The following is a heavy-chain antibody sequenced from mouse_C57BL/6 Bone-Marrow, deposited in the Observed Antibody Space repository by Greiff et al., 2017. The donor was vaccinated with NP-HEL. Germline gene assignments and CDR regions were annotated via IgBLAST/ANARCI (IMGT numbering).Heavy chain of an antibody. CDR3: APHYYGSSLFDY. CDR1: GYTFTSYW. Sequence: QVQLQQPGAELVKPGASVKMSCKASGYTFTSYWLTWVKQRPGQGLEWIGDIYPGSGSPNYNEKFKSKATLTVDTSSSTAYMQLSSLTSEDSAVYYCAPHYYGSSLFDYWGQGTTLTVSS. J-gene: IGHJ2*01. CDR2: IYPGSGSP. D-gene: IGHD1-1*01. V-gene: IGHV1-55*01.